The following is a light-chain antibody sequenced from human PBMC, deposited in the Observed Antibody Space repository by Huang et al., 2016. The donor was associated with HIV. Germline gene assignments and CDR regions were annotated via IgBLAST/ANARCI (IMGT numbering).Light chain of an antibody. CDR1: QTVTGYY. Sequence: EIVLSQSPGTLSLSPGERATLSCRATQTVTGYYLAWYQQRPGQAPRLLIYGASNRATGIPDRFSGSGSGTDFTLTISRLVPEDFAVYYCQQYGSSPLTFGGGTKVEIK. J-gene: IGKJ4*01. V-gene: IGKV3-20*01. CDR2: GAS. CDR3: QQYGSSPLT.